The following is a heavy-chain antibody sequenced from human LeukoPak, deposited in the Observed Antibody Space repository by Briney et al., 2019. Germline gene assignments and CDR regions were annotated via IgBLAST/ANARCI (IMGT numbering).Heavy chain of an antibody. V-gene: IGHV1-69*04. CDR1: GGTFSSYA. Sequence: EASVKVSCKASGGTFSSYAISWVRQAPGQGLEWMGRIIPILGIANYAQKFQGRVTITADKSTSTAYMEQSSLRSEDTAVYYCAREGAWSLGATTRRGFDPWGQGTLVTVSS. CDR3: AREGAWSLGATTRRGFDP. J-gene: IGHJ5*02. CDR2: IIPILGIA. D-gene: IGHD1-26*01.